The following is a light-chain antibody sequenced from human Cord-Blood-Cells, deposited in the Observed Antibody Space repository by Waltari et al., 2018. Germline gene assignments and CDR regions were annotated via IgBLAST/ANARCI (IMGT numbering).Light chain of an antibody. CDR3: QQYYSYPRT. CDR2: AAS. Sequence: AIRMTQSPSSVSACTGDSVTITCRASQGISSYLAWYQQKPEKAPKLLIYAASTLQSGVPSRFSGSGSGTDFTLTISCLQSEDFATYYCQQYYSYPRTFGQGTKVEIK. J-gene: IGKJ1*01. CDR1: QGISSY. V-gene: IGKV1-8*01.